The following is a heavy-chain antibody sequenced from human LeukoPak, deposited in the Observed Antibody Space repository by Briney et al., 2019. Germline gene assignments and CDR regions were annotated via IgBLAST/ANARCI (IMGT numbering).Heavy chain of an antibody. CDR1: GYTFTSYY. J-gene: IGHJ2*01. V-gene: IGHV1-46*01. CDR3: ARGRNLKFFDL. CDR2: INPSGDDI. D-gene: IGHD1-1*01. Sequence: ASVKVSCQASGYTFTSYYMHWLRQAPAQGLAWMGIINPSGDDISYTQKFQGRVTMTRDTSTSTVYMELSSLRSEDSAVYYCARGRNLKFFDLWGRGTLVTVSS.